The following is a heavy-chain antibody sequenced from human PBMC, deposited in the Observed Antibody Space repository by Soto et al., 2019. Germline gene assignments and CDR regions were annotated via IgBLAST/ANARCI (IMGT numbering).Heavy chain of an antibody. CDR2: ISAHNGNT. CDR1: GYDFTTYG. Sequence: QVHLVQSGADVKKPGASVKVSCKGSGYDFTTYGITWVRQAPGQGLEWMAWISAHNGNTDYAQKLQGRVTVTRDTCTSTAYMELRSRRSDATAVYYCARGRYGDYWGQGALVTVSS. J-gene: IGHJ4*02. D-gene: IGHD1-1*01. V-gene: IGHV1-18*01. CDR3: ARGRYGDY.